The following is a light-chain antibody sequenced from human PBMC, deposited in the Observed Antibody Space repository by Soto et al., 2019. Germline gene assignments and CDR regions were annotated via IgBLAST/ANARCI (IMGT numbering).Light chain of an antibody. Sequence: EIVMTQSPAALSVSPGERATLSCKASQTVSSNLAWYQQKPGQAPRLLIYNASTRATGIPARFSGSGSGTDFTLTISSLQSEDFAVYYCQQYNNWPPWTFSQGTNVESK. J-gene: IGKJ1*01. CDR1: QTVSSN. V-gene: IGKV3-15*01. CDR2: NAS. CDR3: QQYNNWPPWT.